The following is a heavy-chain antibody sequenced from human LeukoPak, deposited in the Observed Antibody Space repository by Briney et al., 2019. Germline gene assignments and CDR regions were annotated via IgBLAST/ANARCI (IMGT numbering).Heavy chain of an antibody. CDR3: ARDLATTVTPTGWFDP. J-gene: IGHJ5*02. CDR2: ISSSGSTI. D-gene: IGHD4-17*01. V-gene: IGHV3-48*03. Sequence: GGSLRLSCAASGFTFSSYEMNWVRQAPGKGLEWVSYISSSGSTIYYADSVKGRFTISRDNAKNSLYLQMNSLRAEDTAVYYCARDLATTVTPTGWFDPWGQGTLVTVSS. CDR1: GFTFSSYE.